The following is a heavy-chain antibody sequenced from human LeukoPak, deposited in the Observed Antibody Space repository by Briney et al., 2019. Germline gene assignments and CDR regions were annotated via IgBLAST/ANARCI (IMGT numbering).Heavy chain of an antibody. CDR1: GFTFSSYA. Sequence: PGRSLRPSCAASGFTFSSYAMHWVRQAPGKGLEWVAVISYDGSNKYYADSVKGRFTISRDNSKNTLYLQMNSLRAEDTAVYYCARSYGDYVGGPYYYGMDVWGQGTTVTVSS. J-gene: IGHJ6*02. CDR3: ARSYGDYVGGPYYYGMDV. CDR2: ISYDGSNK. D-gene: IGHD4-17*01. V-gene: IGHV3-30-3*01.